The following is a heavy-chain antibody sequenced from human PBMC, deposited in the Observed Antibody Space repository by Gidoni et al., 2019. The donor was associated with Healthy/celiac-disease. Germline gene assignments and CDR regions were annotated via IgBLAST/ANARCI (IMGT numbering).Heavy chain of an antibody. CDR3: ARGVRQLLLFFYYGMDV. V-gene: IGHV4-61*02. CDR2: IYTSGST. Sequence: QVQLQESGPGLVKPSQTLSLTCTVSGGSISSGSYYWRWIRQPAGKGLEWIGRIYTSGSTNYNPSLKSRVTISVDTSKNQFSLKLSSVTAADTAVYYCARGVRQLLLFFYYGMDVWGQGTTVTVSS. CDR1: GGSISSGSYY. D-gene: IGHD2-2*01. J-gene: IGHJ6*02.